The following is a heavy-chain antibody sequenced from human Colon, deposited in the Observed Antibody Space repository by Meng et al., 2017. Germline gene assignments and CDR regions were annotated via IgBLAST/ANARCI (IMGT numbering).Heavy chain of an antibody. CDR1: GLSIGTTGDY. D-gene: IGHD2-8*02. CDR2: IFYTGTA. V-gene: IGHV4-31*03. CDR3: ARADCTAGICYQFDN. J-gene: IGHJ4*02. Sequence: GRLQGSGPGLGKPSQTLSLTCNVSGLSIGTTGDYWTWIRQRPGKGLEWIGKIFYTGTAHYNPSLKTRAAMSVDRSKNQFSLKLSSVTAADTAVYYCARADCTAGICYQFDNWGQGTLVTVSS.